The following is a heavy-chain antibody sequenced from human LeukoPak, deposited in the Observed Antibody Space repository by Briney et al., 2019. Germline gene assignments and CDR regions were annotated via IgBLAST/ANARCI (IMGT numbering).Heavy chain of an antibody. D-gene: IGHD5-24*01. CDR3: ARDRREMATLKMHYFDY. CDR1: GGSISSGSYY. Sequence: SETLSLTCTVSGGSISSGSYYWSWIRQPAGTGLEWIGRIYTSGSTNYNPSLKSRVTISVDTSKNQFSLKLSSVTAADTAVYYCARDRREMATLKMHYFDYWGQGTLVTVSS. J-gene: IGHJ4*02. CDR2: IYTSGST. V-gene: IGHV4-61*02.